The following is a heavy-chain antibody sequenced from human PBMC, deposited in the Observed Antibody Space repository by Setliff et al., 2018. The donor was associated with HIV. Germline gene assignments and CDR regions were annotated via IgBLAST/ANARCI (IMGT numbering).Heavy chain of an antibody. Sequence: GGSLRLSCTASGFTVSSNYMSWVRQAPGKGLEWVSVIYSGGSTYYSDSVKGRFTISRDKSKNTLYLQMNSLRAEDTAVYYCARDQWGYSYGYYYYYYMDVWGKGTTVTVSS. CDR1: GFTVSSNY. CDR2: IYSGGST. CDR3: ARDQWGYSYGYYYYYYMDV. J-gene: IGHJ6*03. D-gene: IGHD5-18*01. V-gene: IGHV3-66*02.